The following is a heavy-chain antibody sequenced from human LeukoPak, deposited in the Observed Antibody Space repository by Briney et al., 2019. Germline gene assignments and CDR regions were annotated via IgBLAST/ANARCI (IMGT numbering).Heavy chain of an antibody. Sequence: GGSLRLSCAASGFTFSNYAMHWVRQAPGKGPEWVALISYDGSVEKSAASVKGRFTISRDNSKNTLYLQMNSLRIEDTAVYYCARALGSSWDSSLDSWGQGTLVPVSS. CDR1: GFTFSNYA. CDR2: ISYDGSVE. V-gene: IGHV3-30*04. D-gene: IGHD6-13*01. CDR3: ARALGSSWDSSLDS. J-gene: IGHJ4*02.